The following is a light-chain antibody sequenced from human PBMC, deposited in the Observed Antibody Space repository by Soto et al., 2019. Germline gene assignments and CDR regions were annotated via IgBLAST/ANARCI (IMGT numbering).Light chain of an antibody. CDR3: CSYADNNIYV. J-gene: IGLJ1*01. CDR1: SSDVGGYNL. CDR2: EVN. Sequence: QSVLTQPPSASGSPGQSVTISCTGTSSDVGGYNLVSWYQQHPGKAPQLMIYEVNKRPSGVPDRFSGSKSGNTASLTVSGLQAEDEADYYCCSYADNNIYVFGTGTRVTVL. V-gene: IGLV2-8*01.